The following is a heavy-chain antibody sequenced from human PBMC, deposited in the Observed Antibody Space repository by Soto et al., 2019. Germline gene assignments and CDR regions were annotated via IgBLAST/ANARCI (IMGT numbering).Heavy chain of an antibody. CDR1: GGSIISYY. CDR2: IYYSGST. J-gene: IGHJ4*02. V-gene: IGHV4-59*01. CDR3: ASFARPWLGYSYGFDY. D-gene: IGHD5-18*01. Sequence: SETLSLTCTVSGGSIISYYWSWIRQPPGKGLEWIGYIYYSGSTNYNPSLKSRVTISVDTSKNQFSLKLSSVTAADTAVYYCASFARPWLGYSYGFDYWGQGTLVTVSS.